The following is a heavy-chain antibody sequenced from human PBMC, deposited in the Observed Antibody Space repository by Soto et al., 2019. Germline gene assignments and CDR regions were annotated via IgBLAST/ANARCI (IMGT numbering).Heavy chain of an antibody. Sequence: ASVKGSCTASGYTFTSYGISWVRQAPGQGLEWMGWISAYNGNTNYAQKLQGRVTMTTDTSTSTAYMELRSLRSDDTAVYYCARSAVAGSVYLDWGQGTLVTVSS. CDR3: ARSAVAGSVYLD. CDR1: GYTFTSYG. CDR2: ISAYNGNT. V-gene: IGHV1-18*01. J-gene: IGHJ4*02. D-gene: IGHD6-19*01.